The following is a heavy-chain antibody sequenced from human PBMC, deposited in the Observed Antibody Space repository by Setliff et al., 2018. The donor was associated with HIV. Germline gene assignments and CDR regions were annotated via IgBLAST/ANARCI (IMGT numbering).Heavy chain of an antibody. J-gene: IGHJ4*02. D-gene: IGHD3-10*01. V-gene: IGHV1-3*01. CDR2: TNADNDNT. CDR3: MRGTGPGAYLCDY. CDR1: GYSFNRNA. Sequence: ASVKVSCKASGYSFNRNAIHWVRQAPGQRLEWMGLTNADNDNTKYSQKFQGRVTITRDTSASTAYMELSNLRSEETAVYYCMRGTGPGAYLCDYWGQGTLVTVSS.